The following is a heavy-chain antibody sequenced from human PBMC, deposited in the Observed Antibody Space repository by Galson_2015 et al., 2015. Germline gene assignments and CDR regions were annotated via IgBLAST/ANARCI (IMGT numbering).Heavy chain of an antibody. J-gene: IGHJ4*02. Sequence: SLRLSCAASGFTFSSYAMHWVRQAPGKGLEWVAVISYDGSNKYYADSVKGRFTISRDNSKNTLYLQMNSLRAEDTAVYYCARAPPPGPIQLWFGGLWGLFDYWGQGTLVTVSS. CDR1: GFTFSSYA. V-gene: IGHV3-30-3*01. CDR2: ISYDGSNK. CDR3: ARAPPPGPIQLWFGGLWGLFDY. D-gene: IGHD5-18*01.